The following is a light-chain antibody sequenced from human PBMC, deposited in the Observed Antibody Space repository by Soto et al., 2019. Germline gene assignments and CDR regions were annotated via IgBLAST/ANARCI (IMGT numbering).Light chain of an antibody. CDR3: QQTYNTPRT. CDR2: AAS. J-gene: IGKJ1*01. V-gene: IGKV1-39*01. CDR1: QSISSK. Sequence: DIQVTQSPASLSASVGDWVTITCRASQSISSKLSWYQQKAGKAPSLLIYAASKLQSGVPSRFSGSGSGTDFNMTINSLQAEDFATYYCQQTYNTPRTFGRGTKVDI.